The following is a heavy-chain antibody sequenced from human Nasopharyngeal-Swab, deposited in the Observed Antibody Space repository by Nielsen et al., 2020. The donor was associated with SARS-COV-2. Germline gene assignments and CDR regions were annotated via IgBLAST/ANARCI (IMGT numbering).Heavy chain of an antibody. CDR2: ISGSDYST. Sequence: GESLKISCAASGFTFSSYAISWVRQAPGKGLEWVSVISGSDYSTYYADSVQGRFTISRDNSKNTVSLQLNSLRVEDTAMYYCARERTDCSGGSCYSYGMDVWGQGTTVTVSS. J-gene: IGHJ6*02. D-gene: IGHD2-15*01. CDR1: GFTFSSYA. CDR3: ARERTDCSGGSCYSYGMDV. V-gene: IGHV3-23*01.